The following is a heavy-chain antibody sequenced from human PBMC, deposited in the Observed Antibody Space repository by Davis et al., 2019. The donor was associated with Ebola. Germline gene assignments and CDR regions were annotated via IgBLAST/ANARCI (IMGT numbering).Heavy chain of an antibody. CDR3: AKVSYFAWAVDY. CDR1: GFTFSNYG. Sequence: GESLMISCASSGFTFSNYGMHWVRQAPGNGLEWVAVMSYDGSIKYYADSVKGRFTISRDNPKNTLYLQMNSLRAEDTAVYYCAKVSYFAWAVDYWGQGTLVTVSS. D-gene: IGHD3-9*01. J-gene: IGHJ4*02. CDR2: MSYDGSIK. V-gene: IGHV3-30*18.